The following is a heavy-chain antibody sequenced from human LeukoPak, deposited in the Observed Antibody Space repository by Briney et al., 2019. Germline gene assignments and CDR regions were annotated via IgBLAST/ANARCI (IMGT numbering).Heavy chain of an antibody. CDR2: TDISGST. CDR1: GGSISSSSYY. CDR3: ARGKLELTILDY. V-gene: IGHV4-61*02. J-gene: IGHJ4*02. Sequence: SETLSLTCTVSGGSISSSSYYWSWIRQPAGKGLEWIGRTDISGSTYYNPSLKSRVTISVDTSKNQFSLKLNSVTAADTAVYYCARGKLELTILDYWGQGTLVTVSS. D-gene: IGHD1-7*01.